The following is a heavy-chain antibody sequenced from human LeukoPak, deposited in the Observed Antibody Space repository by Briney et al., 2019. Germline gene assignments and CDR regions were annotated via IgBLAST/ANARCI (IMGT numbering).Heavy chain of an antibody. CDR2: IYPGDSDT. CDR3: AIVYYDYWSGYSRETLDI. V-gene: IGHV5-51*01. Sequence: GESLKISCQGSGYSFTSYWIGWVRQMPGKGLEWVGIIYPGDSDTRYSPSFQGQVTISADKSINTAYLQWSNLKASDTAMYYCAIVYYDYWSGYSRETLDIWGQGTMVTVS. D-gene: IGHD3-3*01. J-gene: IGHJ3*02. CDR1: GYSFTSYW.